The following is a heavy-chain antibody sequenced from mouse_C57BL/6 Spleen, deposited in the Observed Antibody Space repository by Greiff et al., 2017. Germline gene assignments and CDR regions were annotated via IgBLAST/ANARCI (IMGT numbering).Heavy chain of an antibody. CDR1: GYTFTSYW. J-gene: IGHJ4*01. D-gene: IGHD3-2*02. Sequence: QVQLQQPGAELVKPGASVKMSCKASGYTFTSYWITWVKQRPGQGLEWIGDIYPGSGSTNYNEKFKSKATLTVDTSSSTAYMQLSSLTSEDSAVYYCAREGQLRPYYYAMDYWGQGTSVTVSS. CDR2: IYPGSGST. CDR3: AREGQLRPYYYAMDY. V-gene: IGHV1-55*01.